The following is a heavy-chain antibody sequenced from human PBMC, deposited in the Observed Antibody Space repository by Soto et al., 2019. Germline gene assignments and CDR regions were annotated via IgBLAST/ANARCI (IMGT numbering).Heavy chain of an antibody. CDR1: GFTLSSYW. V-gene: IGHV3-74*01. J-gene: IGHJ4*02. CDR2: IDRDGSDT. Sequence: EVQLVESGGGLVQPGGSLRLSCAGSGFTLSSYWMHWARQAPGKGLVWVSRIDRDGSDTSYADSVKGRFTISRDNAKNTVHLQMNSLRAEDTAVYYCARVYCSSTSCSYFDYWSQGTLVTVSS. CDR3: ARVYCSSTSCSYFDY. D-gene: IGHD2-2*01.